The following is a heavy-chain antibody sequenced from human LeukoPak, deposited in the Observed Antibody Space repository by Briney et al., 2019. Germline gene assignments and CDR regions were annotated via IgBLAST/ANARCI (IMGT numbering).Heavy chain of an antibody. Sequence: SETLSLTCTVSGYSISSGYYWGWIRQPAGKGLEWIGRIYTSGSTNYNPSLKSRVTMSVDTSKNQFSLKLSSVTAADTAVYYCAREEGGYCSSTSCSNWFDPWGQGTLVTVSS. CDR2: IYTSGST. J-gene: IGHJ5*02. D-gene: IGHD2-2*01. CDR1: GYSISSGYY. V-gene: IGHV4-4*07. CDR3: AREEGGYCSSTSCSNWFDP.